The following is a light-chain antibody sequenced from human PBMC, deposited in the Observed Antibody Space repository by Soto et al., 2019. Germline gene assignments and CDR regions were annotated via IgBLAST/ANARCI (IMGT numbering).Light chain of an antibody. J-gene: IGLJ1*01. CDR1: SSNIGNNY. CDR2: DNN. CDR3: GTWDSSLSAYV. V-gene: IGLV1-51*01. Sequence: QSVLTQPPSVSAAAGQKVTLSCSGSSSNIGNNYVSWYQQLPGTAPKLLIYDNNKRPSGIPDRFSGSKSGTSATLGITGLQTGDEADYYCGTWDSSLSAYVFGTGTKLTVL.